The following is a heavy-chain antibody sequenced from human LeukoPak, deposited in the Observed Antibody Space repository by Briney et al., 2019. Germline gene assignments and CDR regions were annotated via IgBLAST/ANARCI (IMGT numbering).Heavy chain of an antibody. Sequence: GGSLRLSCAASGFTFSSYWMHWVRQAPGKGPVWVSHIRSDGSSTNYADSVKGRLTISRDNAKSTLYLQMNSLRAGDTAVYYCARASGSGSHYPFDYWGQGTLVTVSS. CDR1: GFTFSSYW. V-gene: IGHV3-74*01. CDR3: ARASGSGSHYPFDY. J-gene: IGHJ4*02. CDR2: IRSDGSST. D-gene: IGHD3-10*01.